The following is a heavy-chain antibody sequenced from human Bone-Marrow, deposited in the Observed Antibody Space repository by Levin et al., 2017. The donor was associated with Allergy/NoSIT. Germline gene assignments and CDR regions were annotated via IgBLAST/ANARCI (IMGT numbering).Heavy chain of an antibody. V-gene: IGHV7-4-1*02. CDR2: INTNTGDP. CDR3: ARDHGWQIFGVVSPAF. J-gene: IGHJ4*02. Sequence: ASVKVSCKASGYVFNTYAMNWVRQAPGQGLEWMGGINTNTGDPTYAQGFTGRFVFSLDTSVSTAYLHISSLKPEDTAVYFCARDHGWQIFGVVSPAFWGQGTLVTVSS. CDR1: GYVFNTYA. D-gene: IGHD3-3*01.